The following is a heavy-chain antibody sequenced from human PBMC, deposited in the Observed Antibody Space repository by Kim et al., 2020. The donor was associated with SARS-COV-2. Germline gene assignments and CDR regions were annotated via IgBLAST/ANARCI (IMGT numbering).Heavy chain of an antibody. J-gene: IGHJ4*02. V-gene: IGHV4-39*01. CDR2: IYYSGST. D-gene: IGHD6-13*01. Sequence: SETLSLTCTVSGGSISSSSYYWGWIRQPPGKGLEWIGSIYYSGSTYYNPSLKSRVTISVDTSKNQFSLKLSSVTAADTAVYYCARRGSSSTFDYWGQGTLVTVSS. CDR1: GGSISSSSYY. CDR3: ARRGSSSTFDY.